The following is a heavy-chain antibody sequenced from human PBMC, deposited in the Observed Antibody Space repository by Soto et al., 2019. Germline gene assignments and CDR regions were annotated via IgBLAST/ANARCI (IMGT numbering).Heavy chain of an antibody. D-gene: IGHD3-22*01. J-gene: IGHJ6*02. CDR1: GFTFSSYG. CDR2: IWYDGSNK. Sequence: QVQLVESGGGVVQPGRSLRLSCAASGFTFSSYGMHWVRQAPGKGLEWVAVIWYDGSNKYYADSVKGRFTISRDNSKNTLYLQMNSLRAEDTAVYYCARSMIVGSGLYYYYGMDVWGQGTTVTVSS. CDR3: ARSMIVGSGLYYYYGMDV. V-gene: IGHV3-33*01.